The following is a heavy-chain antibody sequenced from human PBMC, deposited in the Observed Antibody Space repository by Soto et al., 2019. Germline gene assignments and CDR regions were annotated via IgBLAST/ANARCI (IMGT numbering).Heavy chain of an antibody. V-gene: IGHV4-31*03. Sequence: SETLSLTCSVSGVTVSSDAYYWSWIRQRPGKGLEWIGNIYHRGSTYYNPSLKNRVDISLDTSKNQFFLRLSSVTAADTAVYYCARDNWGFAIDYWGQGTLVTVSS. CDR2: IYHRGST. CDR3: ARDNWGFAIDY. CDR1: GVTVSSDAYY. J-gene: IGHJ4*02. D-gene: IGHD7-27*01.